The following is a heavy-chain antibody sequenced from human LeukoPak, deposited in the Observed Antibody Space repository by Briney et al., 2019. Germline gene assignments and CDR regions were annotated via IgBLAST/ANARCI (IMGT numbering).Heavy chain of an antibody. CDR2: ISSSTSYI. V-gene: IGHV3-21*01. Sequence: GGSLRLSCAASGFTFSSYAMSWIRQAPGKGLEWVSSISSSTSYIYYADSVKGRFTISKDNAKNSLYLQMNSLRAEDTAVYYCARAGGSTVSHSDYWGQGTLVTVSS. CDR3: ARAGGSTVSHSDY. CDR1: GFTFSSYA. D-gene: IGHD4-17*01. J-gene: IGHJ4*02.